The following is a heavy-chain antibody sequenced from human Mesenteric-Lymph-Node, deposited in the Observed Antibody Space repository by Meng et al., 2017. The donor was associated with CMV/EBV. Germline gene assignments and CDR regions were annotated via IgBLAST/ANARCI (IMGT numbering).Heavy chain of an antibody. CDR1: GFTFSSYS. CDR2: ISGSGGST. J-gene: IGHJ4*02. Sequence: GESLKISCAASGFTFSSYSMNWVRQAPGKGLEWVSAISGSGGSTYYADSVKGRFTISRDNSKNTLYLQMNSLRAEDTAVYYCARRHWHIDYWGQGTLVTVSS. D-gene: IGHD1/OR15-1a*01. V-gene: IGHV3-23*01. CDR3: ARRHWHIDY.